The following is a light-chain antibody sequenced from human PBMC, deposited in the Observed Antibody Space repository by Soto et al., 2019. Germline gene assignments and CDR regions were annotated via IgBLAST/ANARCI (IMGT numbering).Light chain of an antibody. CDR2: EVS. CDR3: SSFAGRTPYV. V-gene: IGLV2-8*01. CDR1: SSDVGGYND. J-gene: IGLJ1*01. Sequence: SVLTQPPSASGSPGQSVTISCTGTSSDVGGYNDVSWYQQHPGKAPKLMIYEVSKRPSGVPDRFSGSKSGNTASLTVSGLQAEDEADYYCSSFAGRTPYVFGTGTKVTVL.